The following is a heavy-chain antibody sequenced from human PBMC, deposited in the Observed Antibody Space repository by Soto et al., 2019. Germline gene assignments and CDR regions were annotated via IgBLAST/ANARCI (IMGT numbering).Heavy chain of an antibody. CDR2: ISYDGSNK. CDR1: GFTFSSYA. V-gene: IGHV3-30-3*01. Sequence: LRLSCAASGFTFSSYAMHWVRQAPGKGLEWVAVISYDGSNKYYADSVKGRFTISRDNSKNTLYLQMNSLRAEDTAVYYCAGEYSSSYYYYGMDVWGQGTTVTVSS. CDR3: AGEYSSSYYYYGMDV. J-gene: IGHJ6*02. D-gene: IGHD6-6*01.